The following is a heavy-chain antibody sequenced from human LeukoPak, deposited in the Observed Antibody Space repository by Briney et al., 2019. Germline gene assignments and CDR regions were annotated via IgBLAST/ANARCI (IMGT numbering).Heavy chain of an antibody. CDR3: AKGDIVVGGYDY. CDR1: GFTFSSYG. V-gene: IGHV3-30*18. J-gene: IGHJ4*02. CDR2: ISYDGSNK. Sequence: PGRSLRLSCAASGFTFSSYGMHWVRQAPGKGLEWVAVISYDGSNKYYADSVKGRFAISRDNSKNTLYLQMNSPRAEDTAVYYCAKGDIVVGGYDYWGQGTLVTVSS. D-gene: IGHD2-15*01.